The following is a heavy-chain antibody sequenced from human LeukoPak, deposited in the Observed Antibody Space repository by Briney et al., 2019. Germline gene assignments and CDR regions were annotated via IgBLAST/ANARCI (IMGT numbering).Heavy chain of an antibody. J-gene: IGHJ4*02. CDR2: IYHSGST. CDR1: GGSISSGDYY. Sequence: SQTLSLTCTVSGGSISSGDYYWSWIRQPPGTGLEWIGYIYHSGSTYYNPSLKSRVTISVDTSKNQFSLKLSSVTAADTAVYYCARADYDSSGYSTDYWGQGTLVTVSS. CDR3: ARADYDSSGYSTDY. D-gene: IGHD3-22*01. V-gene: IGHV4-30-4*01.